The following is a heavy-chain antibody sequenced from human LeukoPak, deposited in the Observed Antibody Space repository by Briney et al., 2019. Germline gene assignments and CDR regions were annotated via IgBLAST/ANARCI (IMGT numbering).Heavy chain of an antibody. D-gene: IGHD4-17*01. Sequence: KTGGSLRPSCSASGFTFNNAWMSWVRQAPGKGLEWVGRIKRNTDGGTTDYAAPVEGRFTISRDDSKNTLYLQMNSLKTEDTAVYYCATEYYGAYNFWGQGTLVTVSS. CDR2: IKRNTDGGTT. J-gene: IGHJ4*02. CDR1: GFTFNNAW. V-gene: IGHV3-15*01. CDR3: ATEYYGAYNF.